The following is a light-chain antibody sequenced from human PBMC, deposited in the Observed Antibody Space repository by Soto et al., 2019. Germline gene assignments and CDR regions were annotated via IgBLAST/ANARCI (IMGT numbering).Light chain of an antibody. V-gene: IGLV2-8*01. CDR2: EVS. CDR1: SSDVGGYNY. Sequence: QSVLTQPPSASGSPGQSVTISYTGTSSDVGGYNYVSWYQQHPGKAPKLMIYEVSKRPSGVPDRFSGSKSGNTASLTVSGLQAEDEADYYCSSYAGSKNVFGTGTKVTVL. CDR3: SSYAGSKNV. J-gene: IGLJ1*01.